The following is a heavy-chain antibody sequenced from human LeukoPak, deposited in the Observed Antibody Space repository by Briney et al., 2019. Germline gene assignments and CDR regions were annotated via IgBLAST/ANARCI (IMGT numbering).Heavy chain of an antibody. Sequence: SETLSLTCTVSGGSISSYYWSWIRQPAGKGLEWIGRIYTSGITNYNPSLKSRVTMSVDTSKNQFSLKLSSVTAADTAVYYCARGCSAGTPHNWFDPWGQGTLVTVSS. J-gene: IGHJ5*02. V-gene: IGHV4-4*07. CDR2: IYTSGIT. D-gene: IGHD6-13*01. CDR3: ARGCSAGTPHNWFDP. CDR1: GGSISSYY.